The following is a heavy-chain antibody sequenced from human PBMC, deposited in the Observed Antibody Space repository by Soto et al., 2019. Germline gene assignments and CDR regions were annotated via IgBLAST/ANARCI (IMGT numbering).Heavy chain of an antibody. CDR2: IHHSGAT. CDR1: GGSMSSPNW. D-gene: IGHD3-10*01. J-gene: IGHJ4*02. CDR3: ATGSPYYYGSGGMWDS. Sequence: QVRLQESGPGLVKPSGTLSLTCLVSGGSMSSPNWWTWVRQAPVKGLDWIAEIHHSGATNYSPSLKSRAVISIDKSNNQFSLQLTSVTAADTAVYYCATGSPYYYGSGGMWDSLGRGALVTVSS. V-gene: IGHV4-4*02.